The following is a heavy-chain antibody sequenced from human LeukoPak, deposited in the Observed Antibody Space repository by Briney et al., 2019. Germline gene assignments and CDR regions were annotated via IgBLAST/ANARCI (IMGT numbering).Heavy chain of an antibody. J-gene: IGHJ5*02. D-gene: IGHD6-19*01. V-gene: IGHV1-18*04. CDR1: GYTFTGYY. CDR3: AREIAVADNWFDP. Sequence: GASVKVSCKASGYTFTGYYIHWVRQAPGQGLEWMGWISAYNGNTNYAQKLQGRVTMTTDTSTSTAYMELRSLRSDDTAVYYCAREIAVADNWFDPWGQGTLVTVSS. CDR2: ISAYNGNT.